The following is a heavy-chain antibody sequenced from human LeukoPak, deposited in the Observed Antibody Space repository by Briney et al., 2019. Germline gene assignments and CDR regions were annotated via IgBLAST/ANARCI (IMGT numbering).Heavy chain of an antibody. Sequence: GGSLRLSCAASAFPFSDYDMSWIRQAPGKGLEWVSYISSSNNHIYYADSVKGRFTISRDNAKNSLYLQMHSLRVEDTAVYYCARENYYGSGTSPGEFDYWGQGTLVTVSS. J-gene: IGHJ4*02. V-gene: IGHV3-11*01. CDR2: ISSSNNHI. D-gene: IGHD3-10*01. CDR3: ARENYYGSGTSPGEFDY. CDR1: AFPFSDYD.